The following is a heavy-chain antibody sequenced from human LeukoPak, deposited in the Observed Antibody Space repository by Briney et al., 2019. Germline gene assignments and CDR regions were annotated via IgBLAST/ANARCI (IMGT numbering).Heavy chain of an antibody. Sequence: PSQTLSLTCTVSGGSISSGDYYWRWIRQPPGKGLEWIGYIYYSGSTYYNPSLKSRVTIPVDTSKNQFSLKLSSVTAADTAVYYCARGGSAGEYFDYWGQGTLVTVSS. D-gene: IGHD3-10*01. V-gene: IGHV4-30-4*01. CDR3: ARGGSAGEYFDY. CDR1: GGSISSGDYY. J-gene: IGHJ4*02. CDR2: IYYSGST.